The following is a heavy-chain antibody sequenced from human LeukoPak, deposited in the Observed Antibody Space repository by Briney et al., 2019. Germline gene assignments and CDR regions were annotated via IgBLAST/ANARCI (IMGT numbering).Heavy chain of an antibody. CDR1: GGSISSGDYY. D-gene: IGHD1-26*01. J-gene: IGHJ5*02. CDR3: ARHEYSGSYYGLSWFDP. Sequence: PSETLSLTCTVSGGSISSGDYYWSWIRQPPGKGLEWIGYIYYSGSTYYNPSLKSRVTISVDTSKNQFSLKLSSLTAADTAVYYCARHEYSGSYYGLSWFDPWGQGTLVTVSS. V-gene: IGHV4-30-4*08. CDR2: IYYSGST.